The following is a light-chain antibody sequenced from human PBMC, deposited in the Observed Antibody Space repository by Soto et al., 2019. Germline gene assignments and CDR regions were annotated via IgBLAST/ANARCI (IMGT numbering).Light chain of an antibody. CDR2: DVS. V-gene: IGLV2-11*01. CDR3: SSYTGGNPSYV. CDR1: SSDVGVYNY. J-gene: IGLJ1*01. Sequence: QSVLTQPRSVSGSPGQSVTISCTGTSSDVGVYNYVSWYQQYPGKAPKLMIYDVSKRPSGVPDRFSGSRSGNTASLTVSGLQAEDEADYYCSSYTGGNPSYVFGTGTKVTVL.